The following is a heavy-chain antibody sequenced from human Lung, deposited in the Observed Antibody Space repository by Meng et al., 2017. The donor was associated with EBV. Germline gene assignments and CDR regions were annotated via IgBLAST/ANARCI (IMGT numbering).Heavy chain of an antibody. CDR2: IHYSGRT. V-gene: IGHV4-39*07. Sequence: QLQESGPVLGKPSETLSLTCTFSGVSISSSSHYWDWIRQSPGKGLQWIGSIHYSGRTSYNPSLKSRVTISVDTSKNQFSLKLSSVVAADTAVYYCAREVPMIVMNWLDPWGQGTLVTVSS. CDR3: AREVPMIVMNWLDP. J-gene: IGHJ5*02. D-gene: IGHD3-22*01. CDR1: GVSISSSSHY.